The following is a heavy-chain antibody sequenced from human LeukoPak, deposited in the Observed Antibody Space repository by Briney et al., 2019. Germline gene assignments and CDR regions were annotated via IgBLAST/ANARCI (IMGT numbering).Heavy chain of an antibody. Sequence: GGSLRLSCAASGFTFSSYGMPWVRQAPGKGLEWVAVISYDGSNKYYADSVKGRFTISRDNSKNTLYLQMNSLRAEDTAVYYCAKAQSSYYDSSGLFDYWGQGTLVTVSS. CDR3: AKAQSSYYDSSGLFDY. V-gene: IGHV3-30*18. J-gene: IGHJ4*02. D-gene: IGHD3-22*01. CDR2: ISYDGSNK. CDR1: GFTFSSYG.